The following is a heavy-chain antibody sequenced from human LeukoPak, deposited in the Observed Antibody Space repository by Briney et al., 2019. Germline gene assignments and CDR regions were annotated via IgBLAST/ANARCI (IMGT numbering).Heavy chain of an antibody. CDR1: GFTFSTFS. D-gene: IGHD6-13*01. CDR3: ARAIAAAGNY. V-gene: IGHV3-21*01. J-gene: IGHJ4*02. CDR2: ISSSSSGHI. Sequence: GGSLRLSCAGSGFTFSTFSMNWVRQAPGKRLEWVASISSSSSGHIYYADSVRGRFTISRDNAKNSTYLQMNSLRVEDAAIYYCARAIAAAGNYWGQGTLVTVSS.